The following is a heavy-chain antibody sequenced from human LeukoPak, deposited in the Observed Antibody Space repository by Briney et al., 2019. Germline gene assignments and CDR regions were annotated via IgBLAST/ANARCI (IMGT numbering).Heavy chain of an antibody. V-gene: IGHV1-18*01. CDR3: ARGFTDCSSTSCYTKYYYYYYMAV. CDR1: GYTFTSSG. CDR2: ISAYNGNT. D-gene: IGHD2-2*02. J-gene: IGHJ6*03. Sequence: GASVKVSCKDSGYTFTSSGISWVRQAPGQRLEWMGWISAYNGNTNYAQKLQVRVTMTTDTSTSTAYMELRSPRSDDTAVYYCARGFTDCSSTSCYTKYYYYYYMAVWGKGTTVTVSS.